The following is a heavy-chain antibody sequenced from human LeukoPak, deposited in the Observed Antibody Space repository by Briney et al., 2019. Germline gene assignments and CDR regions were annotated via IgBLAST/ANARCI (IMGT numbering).Heavy chain of an antibody. D-gene: IGHD3-16*01. V-gene: IGHV1-2*02. CDR2: INPNSGGT. CDR1: GYTFTGYY. CDR3: ARGAYDYVWGRPVDY. Sequence: APVKVSCKASGYTFTGYYMHWVRQAPGQGLEWMGWINPNSGGTNYAQKFQGRVTMTRDTSISTAYMELSRLRSDDTAVYYCARGAYDYVWGRPVDYWGQGTLVTVSS. J-gene: IGHJ4*02.